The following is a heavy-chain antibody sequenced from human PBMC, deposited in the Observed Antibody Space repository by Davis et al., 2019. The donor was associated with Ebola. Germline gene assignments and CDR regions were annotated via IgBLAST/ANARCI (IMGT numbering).Heavy chain of an antibody. CDR3: ARSVLWFRELLSPLDY. D-gene: IGHD3-10*01. CDR1: GYTFTSYD. J-gene: IGHJ4*02. Sequence: SVKVSCKASGYTFTSYDINWVRQAPGQGLEWMGGIIPIFGTANYAQKFQGRVTITADESTSTAYMELSSLRSEDTAVYYCARSVLWFRELLSPLDYWGQGTLVTVSS. V-gene: IGHV1-69*13. CDR2: IIPIFGTA.